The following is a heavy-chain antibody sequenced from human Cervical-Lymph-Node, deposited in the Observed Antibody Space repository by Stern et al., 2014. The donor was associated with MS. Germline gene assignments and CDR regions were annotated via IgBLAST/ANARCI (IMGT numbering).Heavy chain of an antibody. CDR3: APRPGDGYRYNWFDP. CDR1: GGSFSGYY. Sequence: QVQLQQWGAGLLKPSETLSLTCAVYGGSFSGYYWSWIRQPPGKGVEWIGEINYSGSTNYNPSLKSRVTISVDTSKNQFSRKLSSGTAADTAVYYCAPRPGDGYRYNWFDPWGQGTLVTVSS. J-gene: IGHJ5*02. D-gene: IGHD5-24*01. V-gene: IGHV4-34*01. CDR2: INYSGST.